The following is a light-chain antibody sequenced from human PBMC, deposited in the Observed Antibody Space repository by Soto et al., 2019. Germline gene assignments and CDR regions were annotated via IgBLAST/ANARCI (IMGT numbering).Light chain of an antibody. Sequence: QAVVTQEPSLTVSPGGTVTLTCGSSTGTVTSGLYPYWFQQKPGQAPRTLIYDTSNKHSWTPARFSGSLLGGKAALTLSGAQPEDEAEYYCLLSYSGPLWVFGGGTKVTVL. CDR3: LLSYSGPLWV. CDR2: DTS. J-gene: IGLJ3*02. V-gene: IGLV7-46*01. CDR1: TGTVTSGLY.